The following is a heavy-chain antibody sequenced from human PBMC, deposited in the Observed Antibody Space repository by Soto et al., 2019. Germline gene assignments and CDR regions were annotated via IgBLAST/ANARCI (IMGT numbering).Heavy chain of an antibody. CDR3: ARLSGYSGYDPFDS. J-gene: IGHJ4*02. D-gene: IGHD5-12*01. V-gene: IGHV4-39*01. Sequence: PSETLSLTCIVSGGSISSSSYSWGWIRQPPGKGLEWIGNINYSGSTFYNPSLKSRVTKSVDTSKNQFSLRLRSVTAADTAVYYCARLSGYSGYDPFDSWGQGILVTVSS. CDR1: GGSISSSSYS. CDR2: INYSGST.